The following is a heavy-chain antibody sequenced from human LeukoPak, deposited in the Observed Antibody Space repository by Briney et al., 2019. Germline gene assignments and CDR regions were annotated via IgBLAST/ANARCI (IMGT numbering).Heavy chain of an antibody. Sequence: SETLSLTCTVSPGSISSYYWSWIRQPPGKGLEWIGYIYYSGSTNYNPSLKSRVTISLDTSKNQLSLRLSSVTAADTAVYYCARAPREALGGARRAFDIWGQGTMVTVSS. CDR3: ARAPREALGGARRAFDI. V-gene: IGHV4-59*01. CDR2: IYYSGST. D-gene: IGHD1-26*01. J-gene: IGHJ3*02. CDR1: PGSISSYY.